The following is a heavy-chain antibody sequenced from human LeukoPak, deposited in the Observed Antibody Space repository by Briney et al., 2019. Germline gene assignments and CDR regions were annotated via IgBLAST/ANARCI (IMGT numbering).Heavy chain of an antibody. D-gene: IGHD5-24*01. CDR1: GFNFDDNG. Sequence: GGSLRLSCAASGFNFDDNGMSWVRQTPGKGLEWVSLISWDGGSTYYADSVKGRFTISRDNSKNSLYLQMNSLRTEDTALYYCAKERGEMATITNYFDYWGQGTLVTVSS. J-gene: IGHJ4*02. CDR2: ISWDGGST. CDR3: AKERGEMATITNYFDY. V-gene: IGHV3-43*01.